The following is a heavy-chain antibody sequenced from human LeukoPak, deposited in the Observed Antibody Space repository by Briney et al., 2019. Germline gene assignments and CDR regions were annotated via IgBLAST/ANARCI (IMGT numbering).Heavy chain of an antibody. CDR1: GGTFSSYA. CDR3: ARDSGVAATRKAFDI. D-gene: IGHD2-15*01. V-gene: IGHV1-69*05. J-gene: IGHJ3*02. Sequence: ASVKVSCKASGGTFSSYAISWVRQAPGQGLEWMGGIIPIFGTANYAQKFQGRVTITTDESTSTAYMELSSLRSEDTAVYYCARDSGVAATRKAFDIWGEGAMVTVSS. CDR2: IIPIFGTA.